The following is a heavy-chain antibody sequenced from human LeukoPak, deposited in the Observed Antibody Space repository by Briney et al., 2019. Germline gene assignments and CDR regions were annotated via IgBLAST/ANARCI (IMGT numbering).Heavy chain of an antibody. Sequence: GGSLRLSCAASGFTFSRNWMSWVRQAPGKGLEWVANINEDGNEKYYVDSVAGRSTISRDNAKNSLYLQMNSLRAEDTAVYYCARDPDAGTTDYWGQGTLVTVSS. CDR2: INEDGNEK. CDR3: ARDPDAGTTDY. CDR1: GFTFSRNW. D-gene: IGHD1-7*01. V-gene: IGHV3-7*01. J-gene: IGHJ4*02.